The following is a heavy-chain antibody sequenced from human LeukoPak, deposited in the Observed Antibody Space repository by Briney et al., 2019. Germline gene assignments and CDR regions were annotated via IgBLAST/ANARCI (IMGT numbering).Heavy chain of an antibody. V-gene: IGHV3-53*01. Sequence: GGSLRLSCAASGFTVSSNYMSWVRQAPGKGLEWVSVIYSGGSTYCADSVKGRFTISRDSSKNTLYLQMNSLRAEDTAVYYCARESGSYYVRWFDYWGQGTLVTVSS. J-gene: IGHJ4*02. CDR2: IYSGGST. D-gene: IGHD1-26*01. CDR1: GFTVSSNY. CDR3: ARESGSYYVRWFDY.